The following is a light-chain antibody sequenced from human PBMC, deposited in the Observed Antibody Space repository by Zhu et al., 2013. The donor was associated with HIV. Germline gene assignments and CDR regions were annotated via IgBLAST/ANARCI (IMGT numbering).Light chain of an antibody. Sequence: EIVMTQSPATLSVSPGERATLSCRASQSVSSNLAWYQQKPGQAPRLLIYAASTLETGVPSRFSGSGSGTEFTLTITRLQPDDFAVYYCQQYGDSPITFGQGTRLQIK. CDR1: QSVSSN. J-gene: IGKJ5*01. CDR3: QQYGDSPIT. V-gene: IGKV3-15*01. CDR2: AAS.